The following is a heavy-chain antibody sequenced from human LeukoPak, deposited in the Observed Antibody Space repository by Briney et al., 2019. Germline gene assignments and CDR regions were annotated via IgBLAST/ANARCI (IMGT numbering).Heavy chain of an antibody. D-gene: IGHD6-19*01. J-gene: IGHJ5*02. CDR2: INHSGST. V-gene: IGHV4-34*01. Sequence: SETLSLTCAVYGGSFSGYYWSWIRQPPGKGLEWIGEINHSGSTNYNPSLKSRVTISVDTSKNQFSLKLSSVTAADTAVYYCARGLRRVAVALDPWGQGTLVTVSS. CDR3: ARGLRRVAVALDP. CDR1: GGSFSGYY.